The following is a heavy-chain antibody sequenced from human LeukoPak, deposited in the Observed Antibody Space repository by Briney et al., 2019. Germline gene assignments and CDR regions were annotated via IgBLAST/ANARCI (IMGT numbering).Heavy chain of an antibody. CDR1: GYTLTELS. Sequence: ASVKVCCKVSGYTLTELSMHWVRQAPGKGLEWRGGSDPEDGETIYAQKFQGRVTMTEDTSTDTAYMELSSLRSEDTAVYYCATGVDTAMGVFDYWGQGTLVTVSS. CDR3: ATGVDTAMGVFDY. D-gene: IGHD5-18*01. J-gene: IGHJ4*02. CDR2: SDPEDGET. V-gene: IGHV1-24*01.